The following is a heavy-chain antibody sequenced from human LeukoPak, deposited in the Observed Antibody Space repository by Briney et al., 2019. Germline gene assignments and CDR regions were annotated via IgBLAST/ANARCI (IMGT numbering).Heavy chain of an antibody. Sequence: GGSLRLSCAASGFTFTTYSMTWVRQAPGKGLEWVSSITATSTSMYYADSVKGRFTISRDNAKNSLYLQMNSLRAEDTAVYYCARDRPTDEGTTFDYWGQGTLVTVSS. D-gene: IGHD1-1*01. CDR2: ITATSTSM. V-gene: IGHV3-21*01. CDR1: GFTFTTYS. CDR3: ARDRPTDEGTTFDY. J-gene: IGHJ4*02.